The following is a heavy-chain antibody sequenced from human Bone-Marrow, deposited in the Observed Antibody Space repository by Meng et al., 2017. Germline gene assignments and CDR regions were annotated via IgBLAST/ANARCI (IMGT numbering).Heavy chain of an antibody. CDR2: IYHSGST. CDR1: GGSISSSNW. Sequence: QVQLQESGPGLVKPSWTLSLTCAVSGGSISSSNWWSWVRQPPGMGLEWIGGIYHSGSTNYNPSLKSRVTISVDKSKNQFSLKLSSVTAADTAVYYCASFPPPGKQWLVTDYWGQGTLVTVSS. J-gene: IGHJ4*02. CDR3: ASFPPPGKQWLVTDY. V-gene: IGHV4-4*02. D-gene: IGHD6-19*01.